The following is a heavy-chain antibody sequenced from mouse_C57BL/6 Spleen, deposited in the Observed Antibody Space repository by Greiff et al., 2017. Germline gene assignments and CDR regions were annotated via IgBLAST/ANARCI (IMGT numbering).Heavy chain of an antibody. J-gene: IGHJ2*01. Sequence: QVQLQQPGTELVKPGASVKLSCKASGYTFTSYWMHWVKQRPGQGLEWIGIINPSNGGTNYNEKFKSKATLTVDKSSSTAYMQRSSLTSEDSAVYSSARQGNYGNLYFDDWGKGTTLTVSS. CDR1: GYTFTSYW. V-gene: IGHV1-53*01. D-gene: IGHD2-1*01. CDR3: ARQGNYGNLYFDD. CDR2: INPSNGGT.